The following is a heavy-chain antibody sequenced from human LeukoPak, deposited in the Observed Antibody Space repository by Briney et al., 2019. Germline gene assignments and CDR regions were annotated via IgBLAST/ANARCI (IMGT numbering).Heavy chain of an antibody. V-gene: IGHV3-7*01. CDR2: IRQDDSEK. D-gene: IGHD2-15*01. CDR1: GFTFSDYW. J-gene: IGHJ4*02. Sequence: GGSLRLSCSASGFTFSDYWMMWVRQAPGKGLEWVGNIRQDDSEKNYVDSVKGRFTISRDNAKSSLYLQMNSLRAEDTAVYYCARSGGGSNFDYWGQGTLVTVSS. CDR3: ARSGGGSNFDY.